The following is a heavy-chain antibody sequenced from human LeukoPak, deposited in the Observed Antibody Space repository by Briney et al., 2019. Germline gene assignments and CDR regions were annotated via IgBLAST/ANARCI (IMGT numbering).Heavy chain of an antibody. CDR1: GYTFTAYY. V-gene: IGHV1-2*02. Sequence: ASVKVSCTASGYTFTAYYLHWVRQAPGQGLEWVGWINSNSGGTGYAQKFQGRVSMTRDTSISTAYMELSRLRSDDTAVYYCARDGAALGYYNYMDVWGKGTTVTVSS. CDR3: ARDGAALGYYNYMDV. J-gene: IGHJ6*03. CDR2: INSNSGGT. D-gene: IGHD6-6*01.